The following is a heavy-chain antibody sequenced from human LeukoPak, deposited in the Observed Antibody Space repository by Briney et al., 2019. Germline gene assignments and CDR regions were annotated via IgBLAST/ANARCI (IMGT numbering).Heavy chain of an antibody. V-gene: IGHV3-66*01. D-gene: IGHD6-19*01. CDR3: AKFVAVAGTDY. Sequence: GGSLRLSCAASGFTVSSNYMSWVRQAPGKGLEWVSVIYSGGSTYYADSVKGRFTISRDDSKNTLYLQMNSLRAEDTAVYYCAKFVAVAGTDYWGQGTLVTVSS. CDR2: IYSGGST. CDR1: GFTVSSNY. J-gene: IGHJ4*02.